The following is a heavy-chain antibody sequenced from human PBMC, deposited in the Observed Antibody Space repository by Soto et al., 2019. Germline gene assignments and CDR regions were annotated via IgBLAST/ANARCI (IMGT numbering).Heavy chain of an antibody. D-gene: IGHD3-10*01. V-gene: IGHV2-5*02. J-gene: IGHJ5*02. CDR1: GFSLSTSGVG. CDR3: TFYGLGGSWRFDP. Sequence: QITLKETGPTLVKPTQTLTLTCTLSGFSLSTSGVGVGWIRQPPGKALEWLSLIYWDDDKRYRSSLKNRLTITNANSKNQVVLTMTTMDPVDTATYYCTFYGLGGSWRFDPWGQGTLVTVSS. CDR2: IYWDDDK.